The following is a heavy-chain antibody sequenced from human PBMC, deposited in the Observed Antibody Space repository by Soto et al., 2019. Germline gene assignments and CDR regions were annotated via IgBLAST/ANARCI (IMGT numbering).Heavy chain of an antibody. CDR2: ISAYNGNT. J-gene: IGHJ6*02. CDR3: ARVPHNFAWAPTGLDV. CDR1: GNIFTSNG. V-gene: IGHV1-18*04. Sequence: QVQLVQSGAEVKKPGASVKVSCKASGNIFTSNGISWVRQAPGQGLEWMGWISAYNGNTNYAQKSQGRVSITTDTSTSTAHMELRSLRSDDTAVYYCARVPHNFAWAPTGLDVCGQGATVTVSS. D-gene: IGHD3-9*01.